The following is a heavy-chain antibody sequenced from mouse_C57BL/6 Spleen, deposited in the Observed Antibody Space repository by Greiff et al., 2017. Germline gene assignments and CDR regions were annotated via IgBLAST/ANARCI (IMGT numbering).Heavy chain of an antibody. CDR2: IRNKANGYTT. J-gene: IGHJ2*01. Sequence: EVQVVESGGGLVQPGGSLSLSCAASGFTFTDYYMSWVRQPPGKALEWLGFIRNKANGYTTEYSASVKGRFTISRDNSQSILYLQMNALRAEDSATYYCARSLNWDRDFDYWGQGTTLTVSS. V-gene: IGHV7-3*01. CDR1: GFTFTDYY. D-gene: IGHD4-1*01. CDR3: ARSLNWDRDFDY.